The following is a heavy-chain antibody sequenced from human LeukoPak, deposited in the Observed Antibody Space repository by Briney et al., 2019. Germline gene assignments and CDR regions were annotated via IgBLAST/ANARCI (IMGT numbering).Heavy chain of an antibody. Sequence: PSETLSLTCAVYGGSFSGYYWSWIRQPPGKGLEWIGEINHSGSTNYNPSLKSRVTISVDTSKNQFSLKLSSVTAADTAVYYCARGRLRYCGYWGQGTLVTVSS. V-gene: IGHV4-34*01. D-gene: IGHD3-9*01. CDR1: GGSFSGYY. CDR2: INHSGST. CDR3: ARGRLRYCGY. J-gene: IGHJ4*02.